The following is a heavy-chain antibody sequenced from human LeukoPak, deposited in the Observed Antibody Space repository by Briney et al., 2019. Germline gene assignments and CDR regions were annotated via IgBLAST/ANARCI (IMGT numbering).Heavy chain of an antibody. J-gene: IGHJ4*02. Sequence: PGGSLRLSCSASGFXFSSYAMHWVRQAPGKGLEDVSAIRSNGGSTYYADSVKDRFTISRDNSKNTLYLQMSSLRTEDTAVYYCSSFDYWGQGTLVTVSS. CDR3: SSFDY. CDR1: GFXFSSYA. CDR2: IRSNGGST. D-gene: IGHD6-19*01. V-gene: IGHV3-64D*06.